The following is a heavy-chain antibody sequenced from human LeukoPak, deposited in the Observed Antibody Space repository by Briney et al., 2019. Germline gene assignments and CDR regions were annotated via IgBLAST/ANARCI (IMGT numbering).Heavy chain of an antibody. V-gene: IGHV4-59*01. Sequence: PSETLSLTCNVSGASISSYYWSWIRQPPGEGLEWIGYFYHSGGTNYNPSLKSRATISIDTSKNEVSLKLRSVTAADTAVYYRARGASSSWYSLWKFWGQGTLVTVSS. D-gene: IGHD6-13*01. CDR3: ARGASSSWYSLWKF. CDR2: FYHSGGT. J-gene: IGHJ4*02. CDR1: GASISSYY.